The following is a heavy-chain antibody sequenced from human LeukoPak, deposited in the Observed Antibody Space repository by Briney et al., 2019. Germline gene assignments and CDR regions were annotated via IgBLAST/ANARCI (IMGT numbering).Heavy chain of an antibody. CDR3: AKEEGWGVNSFDM. CDR1: GFTFSSYA. J-gene: IGHJ3*02. Sequence: PGRSLRLSCAASGFTFSSYAMHWVRQAPGKGSEWVAIISSDGRTQIYADSVKGRFTISRDNLENTLNLQMNYLEAEDTAVYYCAKEEGWGVNSFDMWGQGTMVTVSS. V-gene: IGHV3-30*04. CDR2: ISSDGRTQ. D-gene: IGHD1-26*01.